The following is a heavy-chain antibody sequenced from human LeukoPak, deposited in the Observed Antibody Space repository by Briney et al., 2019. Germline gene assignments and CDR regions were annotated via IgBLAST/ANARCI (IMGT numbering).Heavy chain of an antibody. CDR3: ARIRLRYFDCFDY. CDR1: GYTFTNYG. J-gene: IGHJ4*02. CDR2: INTYNGNT. D-gene: IGHD3-9*01. Sequence: ASVKVSCKASGYTFTNYGMSWVRQAPGQGLEWMGWINTYNGNTNYAQTLKGRVTITTDTSTSTAYMEMSSLRSDDTAVYYCARIRLRYFDCFDYWGQGTLVTVSS. V-gene: IGHV1-18*01.